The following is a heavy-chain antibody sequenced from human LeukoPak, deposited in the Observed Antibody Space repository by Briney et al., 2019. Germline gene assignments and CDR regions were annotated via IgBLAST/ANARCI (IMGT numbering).Heavy chain of an antibody. CDR1: GITFSNYA. Sequence: GGSLRLSCAASGITFSNYAMNWVRQAPGKGLEWVSSISSSSGYIYYADSVKGRFTISRDNAKNSLYLQMNSLRAEDTAVYYCARTGTSDAFDIWGQGTMVTVSS. V-gene: IGHV3-21*01. D-gene: IGHD1/OR15-1a*01. CDR3: ARTGTSDAFDI. CDR2: ISSSSGYI. J-gene: IGHJ3*02.